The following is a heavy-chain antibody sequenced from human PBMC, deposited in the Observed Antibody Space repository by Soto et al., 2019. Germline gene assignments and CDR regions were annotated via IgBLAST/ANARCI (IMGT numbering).Heavy chain of an antibody. Sequence: SETLSLTCTVSGVSIISGYYYWIWIRQPPGKGLEWIGYIYNSGSSYYNPSLKSRVTISVDTSKNQFSLNLTSVTAADTAVYYWAIDPRVLITPSKHLWGQGTLVTVAS. D-gene: IGHD2-8*01. V-gene: IGHV4-30-4*01. CDR1: GVSIISGYYY. CDR2: IYNSGSS. J-gene: IGHJ5*02. CDR3: AIDPRVLITPSKHL.